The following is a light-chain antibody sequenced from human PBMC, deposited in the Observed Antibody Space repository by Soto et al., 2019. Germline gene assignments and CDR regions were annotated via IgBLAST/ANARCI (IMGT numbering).Light chain of an antibody. CDR2: RAS. J-gene: IGKJ2*01. V-gene: IGKV3-15*01. Sequence: EIVMTQSPATLSVSPGGSATLSCRASQHVSSNFAWYRQKPGQAPTLLIYRASTRATGIPARFSGSGSGSEFTLTISSLQSKDFAVYDCQQYNNWPYTFGQGTKLEIK. CDR3: QQYNNWPYT. CDR1: QHVSSN.